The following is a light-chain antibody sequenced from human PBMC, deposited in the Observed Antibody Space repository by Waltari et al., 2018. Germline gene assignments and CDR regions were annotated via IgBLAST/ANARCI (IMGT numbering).Light chain of an antibody. CDR3: CSYAFSSNWV. CDR1: SSDVGGYNY. V-gene: IGLV2-8*01. Sequence: QSALTQPPSASGSPGQSVTISCTGTSSDVGGYNYVSWYQQHPGKAPKLMMFEGSKRPSGVPDRFSGSKSGNTASLTVSGLQAEDEADYYCCSYAFSSNWVFGGGTKLTVL. CDR2: EGS. J-gene: IGLJ3*02.